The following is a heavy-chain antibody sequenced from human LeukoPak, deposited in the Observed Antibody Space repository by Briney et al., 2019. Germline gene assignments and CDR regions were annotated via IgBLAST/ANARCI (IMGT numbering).Heavy chain of an antibody. Sequence: ASVKVSCKASGYTFTSYAMHWVRQAPGQRLEWMGWINAGNGNTKYSQKFQGRVTITRDTSASTAYMELSSLRSEDTAVYYCARGRQPLYSSSSYFDYWGQGTLVTVSS. D-gene: IGHD6-6*01. CDR2: INAGNGNT. V-gene: IGHV1-3*01. J-gene: IGHJ4*02. CDR1: GYTFTSYA. CDR3: ARGRQPLYSSSSYFDY.